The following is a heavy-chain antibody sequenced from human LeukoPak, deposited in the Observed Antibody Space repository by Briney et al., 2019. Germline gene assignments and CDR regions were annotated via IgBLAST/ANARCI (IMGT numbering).Heavy chain of an antibody. CDR2: ISGSGGST. CDR3: AKDPDSSGYYTRWDFDH. D-gene: IGHD3-22*01. CDR1: GFTFSSYA. Sequence: GGSLRLSCAASGFTFSSYAMSWVRQAPGKGLEWVSAISGSGGSTYYADSVKGRFTISRDNSKNTLYLQMNSLRAEDTAVYYCAKDPDSSGYYTRWDFDHWGQGTLVTVSS. V-gene: IGHV3-23*01. J-gene: IGHJ4*02.